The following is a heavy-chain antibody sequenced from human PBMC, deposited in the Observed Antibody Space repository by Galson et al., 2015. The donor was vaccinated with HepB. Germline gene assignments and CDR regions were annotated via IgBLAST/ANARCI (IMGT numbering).Heavy chain of an antibody. J-gene: IGHJ6*03. CDR1: GYSFTSYW. V-gene: IGHV5-51*01. CDR2: IYPGDSDT. CDR3: ARHAGLSGSVEEWLLYRSIYMDV. Sequence: QSGAEVKKPGESLKISCKGSGYSFTSYWIGWVRQMPGKGLEWMGIIYPGDSDTRYSPSFQGQVTISADKSISTAYLQWSSLKASDTAMYYCARHAGLSGSVEEWLLYRSIYMDVWGKGTTVTVSS. D-gene: IGHD3-3*01.